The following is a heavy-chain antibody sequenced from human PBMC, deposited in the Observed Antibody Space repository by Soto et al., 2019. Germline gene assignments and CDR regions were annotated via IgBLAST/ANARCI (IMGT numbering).Heavy chain of an antibody. CDR1: GFTFGDYA. J-gene: IGHJ6*02. CDR2: IRSKAYGGTT. Sequence: EVQLVESGGGLVKPGRSLRLSCTGSGFTFGDYAMSWFRQAPGKGLEWVGFIRSKAYGGTTEYAASVKGRFTISRDDSKSIAYLQMNSLKTEDTAVYYCTRVVTEWYYAFWSGYYNARSDYYGMDVWGQGTTVTVSS. V-gene: IGHV3-49*05. D-gene: IGHD3-3*01. CDR3: TRVVTEWYYAFWSGYYNARSDYYGMDV.